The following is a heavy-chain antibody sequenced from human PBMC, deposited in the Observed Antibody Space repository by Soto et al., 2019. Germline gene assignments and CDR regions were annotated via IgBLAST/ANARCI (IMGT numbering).Heavy chain of an antibody. CDR2: INHSGST. CDR3: ARHGLWFGESPPYYYYYYGMDV. Sequence: SETLSLTCAVNGSSFVGYYWSWICQPPGEGLEWIGEINHSGSTNYNPSLKSRVTISVDTSKNQFSLKLSSVTAADTAVYYCARHGLWFGESPPYYYYYYGMDVWGQGTTVT. V-gene: IGHV4-34*01. J-gene: IGHJ6*02. D-gene: IGHD3-10*01. CDR1: GSSFVGYY.